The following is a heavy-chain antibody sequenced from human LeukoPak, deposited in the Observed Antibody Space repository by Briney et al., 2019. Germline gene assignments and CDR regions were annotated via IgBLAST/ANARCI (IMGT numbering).Heavy chain of an antibody. Sequence: GGSLRLSCAASGFTFSSYEMNWVRQAPGKGLEWVSYISSSGSTKYYADSVKGRFTISRDNAKNSLYLQMNSLRAEDTAVYYCARPHDSGWSDYWGQGTLVTVSP. D-gene: IGHD6-19*01. CDR2: ISSSGSTK. J-gene: IGHJ4*02. V-gene: IGHV3-48*03. CDR1: GFTFSSYE. CDR3: ARPHDSGWSDY.